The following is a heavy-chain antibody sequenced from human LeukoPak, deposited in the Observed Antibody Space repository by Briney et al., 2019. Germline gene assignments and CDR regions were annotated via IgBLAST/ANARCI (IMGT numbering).Heavy chain of an antibody. D-gene: IGHD5-18*01. CDR1: GYTFTGYY. V-gene: IGHV1-2*02. CDR2: INPNSGGT. J-gene: IGHJ4*02. CDR3: ARTPRIQLHTNDY. Sequence: ASVEVSCEASGYTFTGYYMHWVRQAPGQGLEWMGWINPNSGGTNYAQKFQGRVTMTRDTSISTAYMELSRLRSDDTAVYYCARTPRIQLHTNDYWGQGTLVTVSS.